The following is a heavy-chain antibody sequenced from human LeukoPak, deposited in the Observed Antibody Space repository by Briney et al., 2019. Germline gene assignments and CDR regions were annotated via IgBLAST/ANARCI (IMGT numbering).Heavy chain of an antibody. CDR1: GYTFTSYY. CDR2: INPSGGST. J-gene: IGHJ4*02. V-gene: IGHV1-46*01. CDR3: ARDTKLDVDTAMVPDY. Sequence: ASVKVSCKASGYTFTSYYMHWVRQAPGQGLEWMGIINPSGGSTSYAQKFQGRVTMTRDTSTSTVYMELSSLRSEDTAVYYCARDTKLDVDTAMVPDYWGQGTLVIVSS. D-gene: IGHD5-18*01.